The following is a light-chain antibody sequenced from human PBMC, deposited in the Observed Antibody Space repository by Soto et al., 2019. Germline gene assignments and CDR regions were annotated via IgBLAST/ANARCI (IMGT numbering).Light chain of an antibody. CDR1: QSVTSY. V-gene: IGKV1-39*01. J-gene: IGKJ2*01. CDR3: QQSYSSQYT. CDR2: AAA. Sequence: DIQMTQSPSSLSASIGDRVTITCRASQSVTSYLNWYQQKPGKAPTLLIYAAASLHSGDPSRFRGGGSGTDFTLTINSLHREDFATYYCQQSYSSQYTCGQGTKLEIK.